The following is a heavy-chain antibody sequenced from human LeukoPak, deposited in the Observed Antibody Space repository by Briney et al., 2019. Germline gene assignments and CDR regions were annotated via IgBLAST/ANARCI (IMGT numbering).Heavy chain of an antibody. Sequence: GGSLRLPCAASGFTFSTYWMHWVRQAPGKGLVWVSRINSDGSSTSYADSVKGRFTISRDNAKNTLYLQMNSLRAEDTAVYYCASPRSGYSYGRWGQGTLVTVSS. CDR1: GFTFSTYW. D-gene: IGHD5-18*01. CDR2: INSDGSST. V-gene: IGHV3-74*01. CDR3: ASPRSGYSYGR. J-gene: IGHJ4*02.